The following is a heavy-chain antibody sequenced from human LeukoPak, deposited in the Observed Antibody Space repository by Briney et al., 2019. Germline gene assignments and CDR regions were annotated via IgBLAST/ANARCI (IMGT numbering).Heavy chain of an antibody. D-gene: IGHD6-19*01. V-gene: IGHV4-59*08. CDR3: ARQVGYSSGWYDY. Sequence: SETLSLTCTVSGGSISSYYWSWIRQPPGKGLEWIGYIYYSGSTNYNPSRKSRVTISVDTSKNQFSLKLSSVTAADTAVYYCARQVGYSSGWYDYWGQGTLVTVSS. CDR1: GGSISSYY. J-gene: IGHJ4*02. CDR2: IYYSGST.